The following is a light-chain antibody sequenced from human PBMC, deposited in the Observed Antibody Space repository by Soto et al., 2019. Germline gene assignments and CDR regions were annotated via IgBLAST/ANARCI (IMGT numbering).Light chain of an antibody. Sequence: DIQMTQSPSSLSASVGDTVTMTCRASQSIALSVNWYQQKPGKAPKLLIYVAFTLESGVPSRFSGSGAGTEFTLTIRSLQPEDFATYYCQQSFRSPITFGQGTRLE. CDR3: QQSFRSPIT. J-gene: IGKJ5*01. V-gene: IGKV1-39*01. CDR1: QSIALS. CDR2: VAF.